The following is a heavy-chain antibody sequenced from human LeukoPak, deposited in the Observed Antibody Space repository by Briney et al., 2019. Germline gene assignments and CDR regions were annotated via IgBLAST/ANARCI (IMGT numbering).Heavy chain of an antibody. V-gene: IGHV4-39*07. CDR3: ASHLYSSSCFDY. CDR1: GGSISTSSYY. Sequence: SETLSLTCTVSGGSISTSSYYWGWIRQPPGKGLECIGNIYYSGSTYYNPSLKSRVTISVDTSKNQFSLKLSSVTAADTAVYYCASHLYSSSCFDYWGQGTLVTVSS. CDR2: IYYSGST. D-gene: IGHD6-13*01. J-gene: IGHJ4*02.